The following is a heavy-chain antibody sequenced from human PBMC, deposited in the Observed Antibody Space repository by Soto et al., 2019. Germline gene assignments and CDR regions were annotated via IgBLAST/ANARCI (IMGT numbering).Heavy chain of an antibody. CDR1: GFTFSRYW. CDR2: ISSDGSNI. V-gene: IGHV3-74*01. CDR3: GRDQTMAGPTTLDY. D-gene: IGHD6-19*01. J-gene: IGHJ4*02. Sequence: EVQLVESGGGLVQPGGSLRLSCAASGFTFSRYWMHWVRQAPGKGLEWVSRISSDGSNIIYADSVKGRFTISRDDAKNTLYLQMNNLRDEDTAVYYCGRDQTMAGPTTLDYWGQGALVTVSS.